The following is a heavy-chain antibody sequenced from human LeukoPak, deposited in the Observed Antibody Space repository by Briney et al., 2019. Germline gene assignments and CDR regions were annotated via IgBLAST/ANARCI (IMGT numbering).Heavy chain of an antibody. Sequence: SSETLSLTCTVSGGSISSGGYYWSWIRQHPGKGLEWIGYIYYSGSTYYNPSLKSRVTISVDTSKNQFSLKLSSVTAADTAVYYCARGVRALGMENTKYYFDYWGQGTLVTVSS. CDR2: IYYSGST. V-gene: IGHV4-31*03. CDR3: ARGVRALGMENTKYYFDY. D-gene: IGHD3-16*01. J-gene: IGHJ4*02. CDR1: GGSISSGGYY.